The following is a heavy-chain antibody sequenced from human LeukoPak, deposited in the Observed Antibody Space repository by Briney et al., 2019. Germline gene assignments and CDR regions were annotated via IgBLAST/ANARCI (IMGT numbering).Heavy chain of an antibody. D-gene: IGHD3-22*01. Sequence: GSLRLSCAASGFTFSSYGMHWVRQAPGKGLEWVAVISYDGSNKYYADSVKGRFTISRDNSKNTLYLQMNSLRAEDTAVYYCAKDRGVTMIVVVITPPDYWGQGTLVTVSS. V-gene: IGHV3-30*18. J-gene: IGHJ4*02. CDR2: ISYDGSNK. CDR3: AKDRGVTMIVVVITPPDY. CDR1: GFTFSSYG.